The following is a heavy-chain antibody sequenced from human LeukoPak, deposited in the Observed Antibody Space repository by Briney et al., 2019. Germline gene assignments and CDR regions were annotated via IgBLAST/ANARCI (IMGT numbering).Heavy chain of an antibody. V-gene: IGHV3-23*01. CDR2: ISGSGGST. D-gene: IGHD4-23*01. J-gene: IGHJ4*02. Sequence: GGSLRLSCAASGFTFSSYAMSWVRQAPGKGLEWVSAISGSGGSTYYADSVKGRFTISRDNSKNTLYLQMNSLRAEDTAVYYCAKDLHYGGISFDSPAFDYWGQGTLVTVSS. CDR3: AKDLHYGGISFDSPAFDY. CDR1: GFTFSSYA.